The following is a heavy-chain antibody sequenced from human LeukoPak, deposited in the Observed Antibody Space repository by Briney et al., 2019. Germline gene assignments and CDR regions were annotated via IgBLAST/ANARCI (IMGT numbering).Heavy chain of an antibody. V-gene: IGHV3-23*01. CDR3: ARDLTFTYA. J-gene: IGHJ5*02. CDR2: ISGSGSTT. CDR1: GFTFSSYA. Sequence: GGSLRLSCAASGFTFSSYAMTWVRQAPGKGLEWVAAISGSGSTTYSADFAKGRFIISRDNSKSTLYLQMNSLRAEDTAVYYCARDLTFTYAWGQGTLVTASS. D-gene: IGHD3-16*01.